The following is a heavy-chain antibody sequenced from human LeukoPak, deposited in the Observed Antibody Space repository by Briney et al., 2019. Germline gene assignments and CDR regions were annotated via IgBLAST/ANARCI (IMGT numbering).Heavy chain of an antibody. CDR1: GGSFSGYY. V-gene: IGHV4-34*01. Sequence: SETLSLTCAVYGGSFSGYYWSWIRQPPGKGLEWIGEINHSGSTNYNPSLKSRVTISVDTSKNQFSLKLSSVTAADTAVYYCARRGFKITVIFGVVIPAGGFDPWGQGTLVTVSS. J-gene: IGHJ5*02. D-gene: IGHD3-3*01. CDR2: INHSGST. CDR3: ARRGFKITVIFGVVIPAGGFDP.